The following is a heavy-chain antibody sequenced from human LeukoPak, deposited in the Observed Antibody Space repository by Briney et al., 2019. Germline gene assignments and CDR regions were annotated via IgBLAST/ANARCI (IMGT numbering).Heavy chain of an antibody. J-gene: IGHJ4*02. CDR2: IKQDGTEK. CDR3: ARAIDYDYPGGY. V-gene: IGHV3-7*01. CDR1: EFTFSNFW. Sequence: PGGSLRLSCVASEFTFSNFWMSWVRQAPGKGLEWVANIKQDGTEKYYVDSVKGRFTVSRDNAKNSLYLQMNSLRAEDTAVYYCARAIDYDYPGGYWGQGTLVTVSS. D-gene: IGHD5-12*01.